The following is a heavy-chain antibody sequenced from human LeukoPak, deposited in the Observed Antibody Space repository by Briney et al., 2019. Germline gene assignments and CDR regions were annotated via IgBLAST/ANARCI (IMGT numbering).Heavy chain of an antibody. CDR3: ATRSRWTALRPFDY. D-gene: IGHD4-23*01. J-gene: IGHJ4*02. V-gene: IGHV1-24*01. CDR2: FDPEDGET. CDR1: GYTLTELS. Sequence: ASVKVSCKVSGYTLTELSMHWVRQAPGKGLEWMGGFDPEDGETIYAQKFQGRVTMTEDTSTDTAYMELSSLRSEDTAVYYCATRSRWTALRPFDYWGQGTLLTVSS.